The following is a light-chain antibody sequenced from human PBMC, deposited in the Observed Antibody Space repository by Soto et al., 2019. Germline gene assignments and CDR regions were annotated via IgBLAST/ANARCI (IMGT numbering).Light chain of an antibody. CDR2: GAS. V-gene: IGKV3-20*01. CDR1: QSVSSSY. CDR3: QQYGRSPFT. Sequence: EIVLTQSPGTLSLSPGERATLSCRASQSVSSSYLAWYQQKPGQAPRLLIYGASSRATGIPDRFSGSGSGTEFTLTINSLQSEDFAVYYCQQYGRSPFTFGPGTKVDIK. J-gene: IGKJ3*01.